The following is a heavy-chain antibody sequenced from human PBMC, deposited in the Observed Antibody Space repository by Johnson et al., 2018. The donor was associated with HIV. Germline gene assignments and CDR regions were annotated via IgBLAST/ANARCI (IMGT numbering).Heavy chain of an antibody. CDR2: ISGGGGSI. CDR3: ARAQGVLVWFRELLFDAFDI. J-gene: IGHJ3*02. Sequence: VQVVESGGGVVQPGRSLRLSCAASGFTFSSYAMHWVRQAPGKGLEWVSSISGGGGSIYYADSVKGRFTISRDNSKNSLYLQMNSLRAEDTAVYYCARAQGVLVWFRELLFDAFDIWGQGTMVTVSS. D-gene: IGHD3-10*01. V-gene: IGHV3-23*04. CDR1: GFTFSSYA.